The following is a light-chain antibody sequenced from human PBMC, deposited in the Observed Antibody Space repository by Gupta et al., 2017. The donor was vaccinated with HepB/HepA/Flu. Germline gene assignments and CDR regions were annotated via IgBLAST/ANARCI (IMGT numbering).Light chain of an antibody. J-gene: IGLJ2*01. Sequence: QSAITHPPVVSGYHTHSVTKSCTGTSSDVGDYKYVSWYHQQPGKAHKLMIVDVSKRPSGVPDRFSGSKSGNTAYMTSSGLQSDDEADDDFCLFAVSFTAVFGVGTTFTVL. CDR3: CLFAVSFTAV. CDR2: DVS. V-gene: IGLV2-11*01. CDR1: SSDVGDYKY.